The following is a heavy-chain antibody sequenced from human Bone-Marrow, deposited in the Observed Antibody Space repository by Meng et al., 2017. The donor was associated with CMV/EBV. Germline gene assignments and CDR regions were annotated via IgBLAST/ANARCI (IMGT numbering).Heavy chain of an antibody. CDR3: ASSFNYQLPSLNV. V-gene: IGHV3-7*01. Sequence: GESLKISCAASGFTFSGYWMSWVRQAPGKGLEWVANIKQDGSEKYYVDSVKGRFTISRDNAKNSLYLQMNSLRAEDTAVYYCASSFNYQLPSLNVWGQGTTVTVSS. CDR2: IKQDGSEK. CDR1: GFTFSGYW. J-gene: IGHJ6*02. D-gene: IGHD2-2*01.